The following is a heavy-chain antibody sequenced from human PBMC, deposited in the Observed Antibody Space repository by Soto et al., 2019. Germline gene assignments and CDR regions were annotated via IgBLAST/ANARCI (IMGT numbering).Heavy chain of an antibody. V-gene: IGHV4-39*02. Sequence: SETLSLTCTVSGGSISISSYDWGWIRQPPGKGLEWIGSIYYSGNTYYNPSLKSRVTISVDTSKNHFSLKLSSVTAADTAVYYCARLIGYCSSTSCYFVYWGQGTLVTVSS. CDR2: IYYSGNT. CDR1: GGSISISSYD. J-gene: IGHJ4*02. CDR3: ARLIGYCSSTSCYFVY. D-gene: IGHD2-2*01.